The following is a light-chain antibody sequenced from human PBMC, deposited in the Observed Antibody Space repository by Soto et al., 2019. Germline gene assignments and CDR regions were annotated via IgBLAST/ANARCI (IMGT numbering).Light chain of an antibody. CDR1: ESVSNL. Sequence: EIVLTQSPGTLSLSPGERATLSCTASESVSNLLIWYQQKPGQSPRLVIYDALHRPSVIPDRFSGSGSGTAFTLTINNLEPEDFAVYYCQQRYTCPPTFGQGTKV. CDR3: QQRYTCPPT. CDR2: DAL. V-gene: IGKV3-11*01. J-gene: IGKJ1*01.